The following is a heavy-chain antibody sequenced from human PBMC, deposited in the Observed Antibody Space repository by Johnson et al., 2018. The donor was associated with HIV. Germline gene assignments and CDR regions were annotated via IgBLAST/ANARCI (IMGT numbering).Heavy chain of an antibody. D-gene: IGHD6-13*01. CDR2: ITGSGTVV. Sequence: QVQLVESGGGVVQPGRSLRLSCAASGFTFSDYYMSWIRQAPGKGLEWVSYITGSGTVVYYADSVKGRFTISRDNATNSLYLQMNSLRAEDTAVYYCAREIIAAADDIWGQGTMVTVSS. CDR3: AREIIAAADDI. CDR1: GFTFSDYY. V-gene: IGHV3-11*04. J-gene: IGHJ3*02.